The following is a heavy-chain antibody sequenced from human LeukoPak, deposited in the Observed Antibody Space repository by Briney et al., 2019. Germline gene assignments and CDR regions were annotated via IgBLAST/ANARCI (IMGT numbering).Heavy chain of an antibody. CDR1: GFTFSRYA. D-gene: IGHD2-15*01. V-gene: IGHV3-23*01. CDR2: ISGSGGST. Sequence: VGSLRLSCAASGFTFSRYAVSWVPQAPGKGLWWVSAISGSGGSTYYADSVKGRFTISRDNSKNTLYLQMNSLRAEETAVYYCAKEAPYCSGGSCSPDWGQGTLVTVSS. CDR3: AKEAPYCSGGSCSPD. J-gene: IGHJ4*02.